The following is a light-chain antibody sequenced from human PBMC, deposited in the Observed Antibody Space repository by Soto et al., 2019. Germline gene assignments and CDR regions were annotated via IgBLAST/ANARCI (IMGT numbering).Light chain of an antibody. CDR3: QHYDGMFT. V-gene: IGKV1-5*03. CDR1: QSISNW. J-gene: IGKJ3*01. Sequence: DIQMTQSPSTLSASVGDSVTITCRASQSISNWLAWYQQKPGKAPHLLIYKASRLDNGVPSRFSGSASATDFTLTISRLQPDYLATYYCQHYDGMFTFGPGTKGDIK. CDR2: KAS.